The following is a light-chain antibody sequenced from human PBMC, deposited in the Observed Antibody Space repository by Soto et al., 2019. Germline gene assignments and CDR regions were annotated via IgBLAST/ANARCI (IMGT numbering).Light chain of an antibody. V-gene: IGLV1-44*01. CDR1: SSNIGSNT. CDR2: SNN. CDR3: AAWDDSLNGYV. Sequence: QSVLTQPPSASGTPVQRVTISCSGSSSNIGSNTVNWYQQLPGTAPKLLIYSNNQRPSGVPDRFSGSNSGTSASLAISGLQSEDEADYYCAAWDDSLNGYVFGTGTKVTVL. J-gene: IGLJ1*01.